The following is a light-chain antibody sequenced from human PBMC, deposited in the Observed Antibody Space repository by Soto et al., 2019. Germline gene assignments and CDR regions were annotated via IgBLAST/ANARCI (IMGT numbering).Light chain of an antibody. V-gene: IGLV2-14*01. J-gene: IGLJ1*01. CDR3: SSYTTSGSLFYV. CDR1: SSDIGGYNY. Sequence: QSVLTHPAPVSGSPGQSITISCTGASSDIGGYNYVSWYQHHPGKAPKLLIYEVTNRPSGVSNRFSGSKSGKTASLTISGLQAEDEADYYCSSYTTSGSLFYVFGTGTKVTVL. CDR2: EVT.